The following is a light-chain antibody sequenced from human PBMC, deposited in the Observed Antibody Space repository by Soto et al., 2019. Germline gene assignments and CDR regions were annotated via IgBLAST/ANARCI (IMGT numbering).Light chain of an antibody. CDR2: EGS. Sequence: QSALTQPASVSGSPGQSITISCTGTSSCVGSYNLVSWYQQHPGKAPKLLLYEGSKRPSGVSNRFSGSKSGSTASLTVSGLQAEDEADYYCSSYAGDTTSDVVFGGGTQLTVL. J-gene: IGLJ2*01. CDR3: SSYAGDTTSDVV. V-gene: IGLV2-23*01. CDR1: SSCVGSYNL.